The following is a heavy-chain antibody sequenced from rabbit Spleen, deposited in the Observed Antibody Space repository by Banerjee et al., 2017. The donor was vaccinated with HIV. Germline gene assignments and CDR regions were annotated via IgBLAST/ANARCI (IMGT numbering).Heavy chain of an antibody. V-gene: IGHV1S40*01. D-gene: IGHD4-1*01. CDR2: IYPGFGIR. CDR1: GFSFSSGYY. J-gene: IGHJ4*01. CDR3: ARDRSGWDYFNL. Sequence: QSLEESGGGLVKPGASLTLTCKASGFSFSSGYYMYWVRQAPGKGPEWIAYIYPGFGIRNYANSVKGRFTSSSDNAQNTVFLQMTSLTASDTATYFCARDRSGWDYFNLGGPGTLVTVS.